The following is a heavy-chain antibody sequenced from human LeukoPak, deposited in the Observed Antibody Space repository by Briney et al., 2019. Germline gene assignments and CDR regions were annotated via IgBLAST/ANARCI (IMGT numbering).Heavy chain of an antibody. J-gene: IGHJ6*04. CDR3: ARDAGYYGSGSLDV. D-gene: IGHD3-10*01. CDR1: GGSISSYY. Sequence: SETLSLTCTVSGGSISSYYWSWIWQPPGKGLEWIGYIYYSGSTNYNPSLKSRVTISVDTSKNQFSLKLSSVTAADTAVYYCARDAGYYGSGSLDVWGKGTTVTVSS. CDR2: IYYSGST. V-gene: IGHV4-59*01.